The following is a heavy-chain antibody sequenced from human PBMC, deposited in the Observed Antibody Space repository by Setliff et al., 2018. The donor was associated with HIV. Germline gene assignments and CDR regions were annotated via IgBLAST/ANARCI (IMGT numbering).Heavy chain of an antibody. CDR1: GGSITNLDYF. D-gene: IGHD2-2*01. J-gene: IGHJ6*02. Sequence: SETLSLTCTLSGGSITNLDYFWSWVRLPPGKGLEWIGSVYSTGSTYQNPSLKDRITLSVDPSKNQVSLQVSSVTAADTAVYYCASGRYLINYYYSAMDDWGPGTTVTVSS. CDR3: ASGRYLINYYYSAMDD. CDR2: VYSTGST. V-gene: IGHV4-30-4*01.